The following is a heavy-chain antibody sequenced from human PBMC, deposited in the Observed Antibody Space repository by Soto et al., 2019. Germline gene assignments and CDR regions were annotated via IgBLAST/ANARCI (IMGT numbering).Heavy chain of an antibody. J-gene: IGHJ4*02. CDR3: ARDRRYYDSSGYSSFDY. CDR1: GGSISSGGYY. Sequence: SETLSLTCTVSGGSISSGGYYWSWIRQHPGKGLEWIGYIYYSGSTYYNPSLKSRVTISVDTSKNQFSLKLSSVTAADTAVYYCARDRRYYDSSGYSSFDYWGQGALVTVSS. CDR2: IYYSGST. D-gene: IGHD3-22*01. V-gene: IGHV4-31*03.